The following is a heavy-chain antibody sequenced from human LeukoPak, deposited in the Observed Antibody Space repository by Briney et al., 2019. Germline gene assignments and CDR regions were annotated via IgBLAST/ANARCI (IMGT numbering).Heavy chain of an antibody. D-gene: IGHD2-2*02. CDR1: GYTFTSYG. CDR2: ISAYNGNT. V-gene: IGHV1-18*01. CDR3: ARGRYCSSTSCYTRYWFDP. J-gene: IGHJ5*02. Sequence: ASVKVSCKDSGYTFTSYGISWVRQAPGQGLEWMGWISAYNGNTNYAQKLQGRVTMTTDTSTSTAYMELRSLRSDDTAVYYCARGRYCSSTSCYTRYWFDPWGQGTLVTVSS.